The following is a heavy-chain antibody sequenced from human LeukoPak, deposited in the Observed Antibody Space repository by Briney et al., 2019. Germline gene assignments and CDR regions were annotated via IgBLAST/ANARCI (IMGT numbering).Heavy chain of an antibody. D-gene: IGHD2-21*02. V-gene: IGHV4-39*01. J-gene: IGHJ4*02. CDR2: IYFSGSP. CDR3: ARWRTAKTAFDY. Sequence: SETLSLTCTVSGGSISSSNYYWGWIRQPPGKGLEWIGSIYFSGSPYYNPSLKSRVTMSVDTSKNQFSLKVSSVTAADTAVYYCARWRTAKTAFDYWGQGTLVTVSS. CDR1: GGSISSSNYY.